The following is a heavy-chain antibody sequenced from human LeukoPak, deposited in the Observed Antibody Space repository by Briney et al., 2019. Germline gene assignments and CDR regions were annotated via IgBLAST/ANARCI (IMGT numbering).Heavy chain of an antibody. CDR3: AIPLLGYNYFDY. Sequence: ASVKVSCKVSGYTLTELSMHWVRQAPGKGLEWMGGFDPEDGETIYAQKFQGRVTITADKSTSTAYMELSSLRSEDTAVYYCAIPLLGYNYFDYWGQGTLVTVSS. V-gene: IGHV1-24*01. CDR1: GYTLTELS. D-gene: IGHD2-15*01. J-gene: IGHJ4*02. CDR2: FDPEDGET.